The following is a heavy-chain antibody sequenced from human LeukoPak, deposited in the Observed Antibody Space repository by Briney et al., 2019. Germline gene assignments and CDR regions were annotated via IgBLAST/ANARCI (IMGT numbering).Heavy chain of an antibody. Sequence: SETLSLTCTVSGGSISSYYWSWIRQPPGKGLEWIGEIYHSGSTNYNPSLKSRVTISVDKSKNQFSLKLSSVTAADTAVYYCARGLPGYSSGWYLDYWGQGTLVTVSS. CDR3: ARGLPGYSSGWYLDY. V-gene: IGHV4-59*12. D-gene: IGHD6-19*01. J-gene: IGHJ4*02. CDR1: GGSISSYY. CDR2: IYHSGST.